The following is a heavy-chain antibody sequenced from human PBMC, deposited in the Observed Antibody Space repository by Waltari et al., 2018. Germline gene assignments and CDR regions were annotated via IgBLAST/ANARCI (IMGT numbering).Heavy chain of an antibody. CDR1: GGSLSSHY. CDR3: GGDGGYYYYMDV. Sequence: QVQLQQSGPGLVKPSETLSLTCIVSGGSLSSHYWTWIRQSPGKGLEWIGYINDSGTADYHPSIRSRISLPLATNNHLFSMMLSVVAAAATAVYCSGGDGGYYYYMDVWGKGTTVTVSS. CDR2: INDSGTA. V-gene: IGHV4-59*11. D-gene: IGHD3-22*01. J-gene: IGHJ6*03.